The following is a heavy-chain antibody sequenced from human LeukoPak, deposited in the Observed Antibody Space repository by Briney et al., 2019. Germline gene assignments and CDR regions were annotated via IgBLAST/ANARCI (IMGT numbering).Heavy chain of an antibody. V-gene: IGHV1-8*03. CDR3: ARGASRSFDY. J-gene: IGHJ4*02. Sequence: VASVKVSCKASGYTFTTYEIHWVRQATGQGLEWMGWMNPNSGNTGYVQKFQGRVTFTRTTSINTAYMELSSLRSEDTAVYYCARGASRSFDYWGQGTLVTVSS. CDR1: GYTFTTYE. CDR2: MNPNSGNT.